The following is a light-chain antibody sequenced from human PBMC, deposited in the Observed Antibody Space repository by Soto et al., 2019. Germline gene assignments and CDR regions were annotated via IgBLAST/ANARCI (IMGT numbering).Light chain of an antibody. J-gene: IGLJ3*02. CDR1: DIGSKS. CDR3: AAWDDSLSSPV. CDR2: DDS. Sequence: SYVVTQPPSVSVAPGQTARITCGGNDIGSKSVHWYQQKAGQAPVLFVHDDSDRPSGVPDRFSGSKSGTSASLAISGLRSEDEADYYCAAWDDSLSSPVFGGGTKVTVL. V-gene: IGLV3-21*02.